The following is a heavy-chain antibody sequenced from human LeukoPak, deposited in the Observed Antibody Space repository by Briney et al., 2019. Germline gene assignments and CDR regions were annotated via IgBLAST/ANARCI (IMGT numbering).Heavy chain of an antibody. CDR2: ISGSGGST. D-gene: IGHD3-10*01. CDR3: ASLEWFGELPFDY. V-gene: IGHV3-23*01. J-gene: IGHJ4*02. Sequence: SAISGSGGSTYYPDSVKGRFTISRDNSKNTLYLQMNSLRAEDTAVYYCASLEWFGELPFDYWGQGTLVTVSS.